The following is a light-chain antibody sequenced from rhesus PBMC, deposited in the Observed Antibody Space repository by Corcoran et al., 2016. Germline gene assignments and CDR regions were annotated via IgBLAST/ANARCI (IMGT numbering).Light chain of an antibody. V-gene: IGKV1-33*02. Sequence: DIQMTQSPSSLSASVGDRVTITCQASQGISNWLTWYQQKPGKAPKLLIYGASSLQSGVPSRFGGSGSGTDFTLTISSLQPEDVATYDCQQHNSHPFTFGGGTKVEIK. CDR2: GAS. J-gene: IGKJ4*01. CDR1: QGISNW. CDR3: QQHNSHPFT.